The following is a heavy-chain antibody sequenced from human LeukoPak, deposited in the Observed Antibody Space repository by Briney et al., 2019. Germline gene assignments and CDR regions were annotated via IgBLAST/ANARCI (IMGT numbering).Heavy chain of an antibody. V-gene: IGHV4-59*01. CDR3: AREERDTAMVPHFDY. CDR1: GGSISNYY. Sequence: SETLSLTCTVSGGSISNYYWSWIRQPPGKGLEWIGYIYYSGSTNYNPSLKSRVTISVDTSKNQFSLKLSSVTAADTAVYYCAREERDTAMVPHFDYWGQGTLVTVSS. J-gene: IGHJ4*02. D-gene: IGHD5-18*01. CDR2: IYYSGST.